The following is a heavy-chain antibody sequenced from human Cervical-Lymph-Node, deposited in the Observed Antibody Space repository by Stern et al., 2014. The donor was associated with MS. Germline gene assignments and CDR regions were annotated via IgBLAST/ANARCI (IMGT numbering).Heavy chain of an antibody. CDR2: IWYDGSNK. D-gene: IGHD3-22*01. V-gene: IGHV3-33*01. Sequence: VQLLESGGGVVQPGRSLRLSCAASGFTFSSYGMHWVRQAPGKGLEWVAVIWYDGSNKYYADSVKGRFTISRDNSKNTLYLQMNSLRAEDTAVYYCARDSSGYYYLNWFDPWGQGTLVTVSS. J-gene: IGHJ5*02. CDR3: ARDSSGYYYLNWFDP. CDR1: GFTFSSYG.